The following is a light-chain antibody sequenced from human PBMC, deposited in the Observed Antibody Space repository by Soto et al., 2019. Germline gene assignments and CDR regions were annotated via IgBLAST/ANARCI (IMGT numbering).Light chain of an antibody. J-gene: IGKJ4*01. CDR2: DAL. Sequence: EIVLTQSPATLSLSTGEIATLSCRASHSINSYLAWYQQKPCQTTSLIIYDALHRALGIPPRLNRNGFGTDFTLSITTLESEDLEVEYGQDRSTVVTFGGGTNVEI. V-gene: IGKV3-11*01. CDR3: QDRSTVVT. CDR1: HSINSY.